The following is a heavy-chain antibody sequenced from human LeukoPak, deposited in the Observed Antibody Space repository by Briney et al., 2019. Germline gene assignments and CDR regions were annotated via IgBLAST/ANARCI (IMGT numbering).Heavy chain of an antibody. CDR2: IDYSGST. J-gene: IGHJ5*02. CDR1: GGSISSYY. V-gene: IGHV4-59*01. D-gene: IGHD2-15*01. Sequence: PSETLSLTCTVSGGSISSYYWSWIRQPPGKGLEWIGYIDYSGSTNYNPSLKSRVTISVDTPKNQFSLKLSSVTAADTAVYYCARRKRGYCSGGSCYSGFDPWGQGTLVTVSS. CDR3: ARRKRGYCSGGSCYSGFDP.